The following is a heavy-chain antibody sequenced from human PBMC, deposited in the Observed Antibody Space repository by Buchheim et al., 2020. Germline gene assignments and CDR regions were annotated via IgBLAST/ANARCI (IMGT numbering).Heavy chain of an antibody. CDR2: IHESGSS. V-gene: IGHV4-34*01. D-gene: IGHD2-15*01. CDR3: ARGRGYCGGGACSFSPLPYYFDH. CDR1: GDFLSGYY. J-gene: IGHJ4*02. Sequence: QVLLQQWGAGLLKPSETLSLTCGVSGDFLSGYYWSWIRQSPGKGLEWIGEIHESGSSNFQPSLKSRVSMSVDTSNSHSALRLSTVTAADTAVYYCARGRGYCGGGACSFSPLPYYFDHWGQGT.